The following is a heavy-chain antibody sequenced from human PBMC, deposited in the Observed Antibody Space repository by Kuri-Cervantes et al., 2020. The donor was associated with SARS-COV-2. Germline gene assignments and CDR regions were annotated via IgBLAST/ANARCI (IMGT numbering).Heavy chain of an antibody. Sequence: GESLKISCAASGFTVSSNYMSWVRQAPGKGLEWVSVIYSGGSTYYADSVKGRFTISRDNSKNTLYLQMNSLRAEDTAVYYCAKDQEGGKLYWGQGTLVTVSS. V-gene: IGHV3-53*05. D-gene: IGHD4-23*01. J-gene: IGHJ4*02. CDR1: GFTVSSNY. CDR3: AKDQEGGKLY. CDR2: IYSGGST.